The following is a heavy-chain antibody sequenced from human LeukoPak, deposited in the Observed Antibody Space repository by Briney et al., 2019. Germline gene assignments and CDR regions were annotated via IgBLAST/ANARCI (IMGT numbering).Heavy chain of an antibody. Sequence: SVKVSCKASGGTFCSYAISWVRQAPGQGLEWMGGIIPIFGTANYAQKFQGRVTITADESTSTAYMELSSLRSEDTAVYYCARSQDRYSLYGMDVWGQGTTVTVSS. CDR2: IIPIFGTA. J-gene: IGHJ6*02. CDR3: ARSQDRYSLYGMDV. V-gene: IGHV1-69*13. D-gene: IGHD5-18*01. CDR1: GGTFCSYA.